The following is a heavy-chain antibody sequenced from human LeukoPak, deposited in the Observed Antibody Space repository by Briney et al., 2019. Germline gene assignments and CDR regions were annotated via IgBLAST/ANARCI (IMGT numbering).Heavy chain of an antibody. V-gene: IGHV3-74*01. CDR2: INSDGSST. D-gene: IGHD6-6*01. CDR3: ARAPQRGAAPNYEGMDV. CDR1: GFTLSNYW. Sequence: GGSLRLSCAASGFTLSNYWMHWVRQAPGKGLVWVSRINSDGSSTSHADSVKGRFTISRDNAKSTLYLQMTSLRSEDTAVYYCARAPQRGAAPNYEGMDVWGQGPTVTVSS. J-gene: IGHJ6*02.